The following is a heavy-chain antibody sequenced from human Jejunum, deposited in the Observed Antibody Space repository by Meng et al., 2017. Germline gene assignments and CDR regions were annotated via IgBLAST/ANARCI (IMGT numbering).Heavy chain of an antibody. V-gene: IGHV4-61*02. Sequence: SETLSLTCTVCGDSISSGSFYWSWIRQPAGKGLEWIGRIYTSGNTNYNPSLKSRLTISIDTSKNQFSLKLSSVTAADTAVYYWARFTVVHPNEGLYYCYGMDVWGHGTTVTVSS. J-gene: IGHJ6*02. CDR2: IYTSGNT. D-gene: IGHD4/OR15-4a*01. CDR1: GDSISSGSFY. CDR3: ARFTVVHPNEGLYYCYGMDV.